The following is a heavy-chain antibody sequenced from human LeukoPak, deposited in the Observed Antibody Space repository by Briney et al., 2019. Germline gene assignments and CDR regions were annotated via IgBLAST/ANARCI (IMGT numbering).Heavy chain of an antibody. CDR2: IYTSGST. V-gene: IGHV4-4*07. D-gene: IGHD3-10*01. CDR3: ARHVITMVRGVITYYYYYYGMDV. J-gene: IGHJ6*02. Sequence: SETLSLTCTVSGGSISSYYWSWIRQPAGKGLEWIGRIYTSGSTNYNPSLKSRVTISVDTSKNQFSLKLSSVTAADTAVYYCARHVITMVRGVITYYYYYYGMDVWGQGTTVTVSS. CDR1: GGSISSYY.